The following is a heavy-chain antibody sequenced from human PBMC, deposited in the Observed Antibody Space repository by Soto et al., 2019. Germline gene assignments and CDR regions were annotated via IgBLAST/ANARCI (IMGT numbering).Heavy chain of an antibody. V-gene: IGHV4-59*01. CDR1: GGSISSYY. D-gene: IGHD6-6*01. CDR2: IYYSGST. J-gene: IGHJ6*02. CDR3: AGYEYSSSSGVYYGMDV. Sequence: SETLSLTCTVSGGSISSYYWSWIRQPPGKGLEWIGYIYYSGSTNYNPSLKSRVTISVDTSKNQFSLKLSSVTAADTAVYYCAGYEYSSSSGVYYGMDVWGQGTTVTVSS.